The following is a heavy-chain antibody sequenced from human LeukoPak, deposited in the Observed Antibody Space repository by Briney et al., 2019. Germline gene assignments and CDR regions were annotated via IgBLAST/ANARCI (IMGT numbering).Heavy chain of an antibody. CDR3: AREGERRDYFDF. CDR2: LSDDGSNK. V-gene: IGHV3-30*04. Sequence: GGSLRLSCAASGFTFRNYAMHWVRQAPGKGLEWVAFLSDDGSNKNYAASMKGRFTISRDNSKNTMYLQMNSLRPEDTAVYYCAREGERRDYFDFWGQGTLVTVSS. D-gene: IGHD2-21*01. J-gene: IGHJ4*02. CDR1: GFTFRNYA.